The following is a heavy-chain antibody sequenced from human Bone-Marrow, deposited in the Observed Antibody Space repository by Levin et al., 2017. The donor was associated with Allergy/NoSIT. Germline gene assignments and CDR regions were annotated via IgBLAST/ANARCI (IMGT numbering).Heavy chain of an antibody. CDR1: GFPFSDSY. CDR3: ARHYGYGFDQ. J-gene: IGHJ4*02. V-gene: IGHV3-11*01. CDR2: IFSRGTNK. D-gene: IGHD5-18*01. Sequence: GESLKISCVASGFPFSDSYMSWIRQAPGKGLEWVSYIFSRGTNKYYADSVKGRFTISRDNAKNSLSLQMNSLTVDDTAVYYCARHYGYGFDQWGQGTLVTVSS.